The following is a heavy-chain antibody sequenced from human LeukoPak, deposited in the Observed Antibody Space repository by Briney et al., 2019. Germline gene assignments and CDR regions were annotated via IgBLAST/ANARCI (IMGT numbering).Heavy chain of an antibody. Sequence: PETLSLTCTVSGGSISSYYWTWIRQPPGKGLGLEWIGYIYYSGGTNYNPSLKSRVTISIDTSKNQVSLKLSSVTAADTAVYYCARLWDSSSSLDYWGQGTLVADSS. CDR3: ARLWDSSSSLDY. J-gene: IGHJ4*02. D-gene: IGHD6-6*01. V-gene: IGHV4-59*08. CDR1: GGSISSYY. CDR2: IYYSGGT.